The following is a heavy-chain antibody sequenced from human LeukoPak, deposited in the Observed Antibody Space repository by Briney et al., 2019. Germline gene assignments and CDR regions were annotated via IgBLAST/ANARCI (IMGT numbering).Heavy chain of an antibody. D-gene: IGHD3-3*01. CDR2: ISSSSSTI. Sequence: GGSLRLSCAASGFTVSSYSMNWVRQAPGKGLEWVSYISSSSSTIYYADSVKGRFTISRDNAKNSLYLQVNSLRAEDTAVYYCARDHWSGWYFNYWGQGTLVTVSS. CDR3: ARDHWSGWYFNY. V-gene: IGHV3-48*04. J-gene: IGHJ4*02. CDR1: GFTVSSYS.